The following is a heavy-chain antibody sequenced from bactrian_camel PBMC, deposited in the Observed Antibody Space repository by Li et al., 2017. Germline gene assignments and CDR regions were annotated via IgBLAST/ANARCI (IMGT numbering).Heavy chain of an antibody. D-gene: IGHD5*01. CDR2: IDIDGSS. J-gene: IGHJ4*01. CDR3: ATVGHGWSFLH. V-gene: IGHV3S26*01. CDR1: GYSYSGNC. Sequence: QVQLVESGGGSVQAGGSLRLSCVASGYSYSGNCMAWFRKVPGKAREGVAAIDIDGSSSYAVSVEGRFTISKDNAKNTLYLQMNSLKSDDLALYYCATVGHGWSFLHWGQGTQVTVS.